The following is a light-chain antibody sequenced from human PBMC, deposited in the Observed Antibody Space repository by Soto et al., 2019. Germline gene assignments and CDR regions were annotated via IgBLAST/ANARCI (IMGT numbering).Light chain of an antibody. CDR1: QSLLHSNGYNY. J-gene: IGKJ1*01. V-gene: IGKV2-28*01. CDR3: MQALHSPWT. CDR2: WGS. Sequence: DIVMTQSPLSLPVTAGEPASVSCRSSQSLLHSNGYNYLDWYLQKPGQSPQLLIYWGSNRASGVPDRFSGSGSGTDFTLKISRVEAEDVGVYYCMQALHSPWTFGQGTKVEIK.